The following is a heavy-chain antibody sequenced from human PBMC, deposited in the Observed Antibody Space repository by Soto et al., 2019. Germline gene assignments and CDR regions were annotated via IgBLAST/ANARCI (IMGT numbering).Heavy chain of an antibody. Sequence: QVQLVESGGGVVQPGRSLRLSCAASRFTFSTYAMYWVRQAPGKGLEWVAAISHDGSDKSYADSVKGRFTISRDNSKNTLFLDINSLRREDTAPYYCAREPTIAVVGTPRRYFDYWGQGTLVTVSS. CDR1: RFTFSTYA. CDR2: ISHDGSDK. D-gene: IGHD6-13*01. CDR3: AREPTIAVVGTPRRYFDY. J-gene: IGHJ4*02. V-gene: IGHV3-30-3*01.